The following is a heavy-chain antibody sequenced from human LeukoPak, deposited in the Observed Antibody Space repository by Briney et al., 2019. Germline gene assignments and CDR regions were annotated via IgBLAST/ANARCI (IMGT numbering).Heavy chain of an antibody. D-gene: IGHD3-16*01. CDR1: GYTFTSYD. J-gene: IGHJ6*03. V-gene: IGHV1-8*01. Sequence: GASVKVSCKASGYTFTSYDINWVRQATGQGLEWMGWMNPNSGNTGYAQKFQGRVTMTRNTSISTAYMELSSLRSEDTAVYYCARTAPKYDPDTDYYYMDVWGKGTTVTVSS. CDR3: ARTAPKYDPDTDYYYMDV. CDR2: MNPNSGNT.